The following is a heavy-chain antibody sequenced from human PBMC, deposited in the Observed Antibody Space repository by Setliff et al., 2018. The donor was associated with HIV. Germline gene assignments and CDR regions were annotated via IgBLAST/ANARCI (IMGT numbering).Heavy chain of an antibody. J-gene: IGHJ4*02. CDR1: GFTFSTHS. CDR2: ISFSSSVI. Sequence: LSLSCVASGFTFSTHSMSWVRQAPGKGLEWISYISFSSSVIYYADSVKGRFTISRDNAKNSLYLQMNSLRAEDTAVYYCARAGTAAGTGVFDYWGQGTLVTVSS. V-gene: IGHV3-48*04. CDR3: ARAGTAAGTGVFDY. D-gene: IGHD6-13*01.